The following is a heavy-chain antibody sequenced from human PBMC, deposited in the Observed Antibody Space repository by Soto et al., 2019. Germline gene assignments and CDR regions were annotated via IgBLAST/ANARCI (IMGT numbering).Heavy chain of an antibody. CDR3: ARRAVVAVTGSLDNWLDP. Sequence: PSETLSLTCTVSGGSFTNYYWSWIRQPPGRGLEWIGYIYNSGSTNYNPSLKSRVTISVDTSKNQFSLKVNSVTAADTAVYYCARRAVVAVTGSLDNWLDPWGQGILVTVSS. V-gene: IGHV4-59*01. CDR2: IYNSGST. J-gene: IGHJ5*02. CDR1: GGSFTNYY. D-gene: IGHD2-21*01.